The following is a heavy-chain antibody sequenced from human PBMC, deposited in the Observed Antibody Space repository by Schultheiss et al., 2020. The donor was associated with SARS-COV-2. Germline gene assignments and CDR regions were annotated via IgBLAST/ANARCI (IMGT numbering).Heavy chain of an antibody. Sequence: SVKVSCKASGGTFSSYTISWVRQAPGQGLEWMGGIIPIFGTANYAQKFQGRVTITADKSTSTAYMKLSSLRSEDTAVYYCARGGDCSSTSCYSTYYYYYYMDVWGKGTTVTVSS. D-gene: IGHD2-2*02. CDR1: GGTFSSYT. J-gene: IGHJ6*03. CDR2: IIPIFGTA. V-gene: IGHV1-69*06. CDR3: ARGGDCSSTSCYSTYYYYYYMDV.